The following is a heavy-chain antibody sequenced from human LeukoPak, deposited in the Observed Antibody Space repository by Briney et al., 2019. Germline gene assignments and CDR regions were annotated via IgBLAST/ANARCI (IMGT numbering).Heavy chain of an antibody. Sequence: SETLSLTCSVYGESFSGDYWSWIRQPPGKGLEWIGEINESGSTNYNPSLKSRASLSVDTSKKQFSLKLSSVTAADTAVYYCASPFSSSWRYFQYWGQGTLITVSS. D-gene: IGHD6-13*01. CDR1: GESFSGDY. V-gene: IGHV4-34*01. CDR2: INESGST. J-gene: IGHJ1*01. CDR3: ASPFSSSWRYFQY.